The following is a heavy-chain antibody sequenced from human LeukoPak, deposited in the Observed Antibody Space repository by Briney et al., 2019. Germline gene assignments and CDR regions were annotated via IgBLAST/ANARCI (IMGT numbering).Heavy chain of an antibody. CDR3: ATSVAGYFDTSGYYFDY. D-gene: IGHD3-22*01. V-gene: IGHV4-38-2*02. J-gene: IGHJ4*02. Sequence: SETLSLTCSVSGYSISSGYYWGWIRQPPGKGLEWIGSIYHSGSTYYNPSLKSRVTISVDTSKNQFSLKLTSVTAADTAVYYCATSVAGYFDTSGYYFDYWGQGTLVTVSS. CDR1: GYSISSGYY. CDR2: IYHSGST.